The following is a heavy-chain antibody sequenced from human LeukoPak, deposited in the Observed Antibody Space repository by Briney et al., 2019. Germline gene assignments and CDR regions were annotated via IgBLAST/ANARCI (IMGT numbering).Heavy chain of an antibody. CDR3: ARGMVRGSGYYFDY. J-gene: IGHJ4*02. CDR1: GFTFSSYA. D-gene: IGHD3-10*01. CDR2: ISGSGGST. V-gene: IGHV3-23*01. Sequence: PGGSLRLSCAASGFTFSSYAMSWVRQAPGKGLEWVSAISGSGGSTYYADSVKGRFTISRDNSKNTLYLQMNSLRAEDTAVYYCARGMVRGSGYYFDYWGQGTLVTVSS.